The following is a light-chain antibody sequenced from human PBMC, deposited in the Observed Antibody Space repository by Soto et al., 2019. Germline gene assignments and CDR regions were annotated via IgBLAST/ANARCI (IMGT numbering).Light chain of an antibody. J-gene: IGKJ4*01. V-gene: IGKV1D-12*01. CDR2: AAS. CDR3: QQTDSFPLS. CDR1: QGISNW. Sequence: DIQMTQSPSSVPASVGDRVTITCLASQGISNWLACYQQTPGKAPELLIFAASSMQSGVPSRFSGRGSGTEFTLTIDSLQPEDFATYYCQQTDSFPLSFGGGTKVDIK.